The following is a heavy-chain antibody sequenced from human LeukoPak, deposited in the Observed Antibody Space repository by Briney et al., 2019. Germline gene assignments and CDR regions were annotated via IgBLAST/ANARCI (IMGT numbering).Heavy chain of an antibody. Sequence: PSQTLSLTCAVSGGSISSGGYSWSWIRQPPGKGLEWIGYIYHSGSTYYNPSLKSRVTMSIDTSKSQFSLKLRSVTAADTALYYCARTHVDTAMVDYWGQGTLVTVSS. CDR2: IYHSGST. V-gene: IGHV4-30-2*02. CDR3: ARTHVDTAMVDY. J-gene: IGHJ4*02. D-gene: IGHD5-18*01. CDR1: GGSISSGGYS.